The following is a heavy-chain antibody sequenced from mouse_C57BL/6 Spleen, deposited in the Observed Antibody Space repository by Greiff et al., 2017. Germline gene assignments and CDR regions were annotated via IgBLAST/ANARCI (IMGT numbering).Heavy chain of an antibody. J-gene: IGHJ2*01. CDR3: ARDALGGFDY. CDR2: SRNKANDYTT. Sequence: EVHLVESGGGLVQSGRSLRLSCATSGFTFSDFYMERVRQAPGKGLEWIAASRNKANDYTTEYSASVKGRFIVSRDTSQSILYLQMNALRAEDTAIYYCARDALGGFDYWGQGTTLTVSS. CDR1: GFTFSDFY. V-gene: IGHV7-1*01. D-gene: IGHD4-1*01.